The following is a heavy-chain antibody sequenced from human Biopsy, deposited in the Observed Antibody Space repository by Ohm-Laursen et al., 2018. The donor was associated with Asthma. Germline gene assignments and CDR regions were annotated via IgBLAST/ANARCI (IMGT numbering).Heavy chain of an antibody. CDR1: GDSFSNYA. Sequence: SSVKVSCKASGDSFSNYAISWVRQAPGQGLEWMGGLIPVLGTPDHAQMFEGRVTITAGESTSTAYMELSSLRSEDTAVYYCALSQFDYWGQGTLLTVSS. V-gene: IGHV1-69*01. J-gene: IGHJ4*02. CDR3: ALSQFDY. CDR2: LIPVLGTP.